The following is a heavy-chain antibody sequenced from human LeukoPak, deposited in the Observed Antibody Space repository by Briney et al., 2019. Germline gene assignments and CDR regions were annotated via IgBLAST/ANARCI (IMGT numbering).Heavy chain of an antibody. CDR3: ARDGGDVLLWFGSDY. V-gene: IGHV3-21*01. CDR2: ISSSSYI. D-gene: IGHD3-10*01. Sequence: PGGSLRLSCAASGFTFSSYSMNWVRQAPGKGLEWVSSISSSSYIYYADSVKGRFTISRDNAKNSLYLQMNSLRAEDTAVYYCARDGGDVLLWFGSDYWGQGTLVTVSS. J-gene: IGHJ4*02. CDR1: GFTFSSYS.